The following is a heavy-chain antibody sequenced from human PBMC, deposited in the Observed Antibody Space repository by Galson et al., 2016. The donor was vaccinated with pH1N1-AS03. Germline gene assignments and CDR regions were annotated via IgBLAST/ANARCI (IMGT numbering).Heavy chain of an antibody. CDR2: INEDGSVR. CDR3: AKVYSKWSYGLEHLDS. J-gene: IGHJ4*02. V-gene: IGHV3-30*02. D-gene: IGHD5-18*01. Sequence: GLEWVATINEDGSVRHFADHVRGRFTVSRDNSKNTLYLEMNSLRPEDTAVYYCAKVYSKWSYGLEHLDSWGQGTLVTVSS.